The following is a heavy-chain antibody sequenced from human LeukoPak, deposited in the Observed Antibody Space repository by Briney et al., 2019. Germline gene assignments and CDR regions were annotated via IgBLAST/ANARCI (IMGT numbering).Heavy chain of an antibody. CDR2: IYYSGST. CDR3: ARQGYYGYYFDY. D-gene: IGHD1-26*01. V-gene: IGHV4-59*08. CDR1: GGSINSYY. Sequence: PSQTLSLTCTVSGGSINSYYWSWIRQPPRKGLEWIGYIYYSGSTNYNPSLKSRVTISVDTSKNHFSLRLSSVTAADTAVYYCARQGYYGYYFDYWGQGTLVTVSS. J-gene: IGHJ4*02.